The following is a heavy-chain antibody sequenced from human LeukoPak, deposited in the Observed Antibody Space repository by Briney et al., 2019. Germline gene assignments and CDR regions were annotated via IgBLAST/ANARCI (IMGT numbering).Heavy chain of an antibody. V-gene: IGHV3-48*01. CDR3: ARAKYSSGWHTYYFDY. J-gene: IGHJ4*02. CDR2: ISFSNTTI. Sequence: QPGGSLRLSCAASGFTFSNSSVNWVRQSPGKGLEWISYISFSNTTIYYADSVKGRFTISRDKAKNSLYLQMNSLRAEDTAVYYCARAKYSSGWHTYYFDYWGQGTLVTVSS. CDR1: GFTFSNSS. D-gene: IGHD6-19*01.